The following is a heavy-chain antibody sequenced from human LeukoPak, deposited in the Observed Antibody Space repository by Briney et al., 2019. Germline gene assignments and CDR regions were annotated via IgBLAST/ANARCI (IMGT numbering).Heavy chain of an antibody. V-gene: IGHV1-69*04. D-gene: IGHD2-2*01. CDR2: IIPMVGIA. CDR3: ARYCSFTSCSFDS. CDR1: GGTFSSYA. Sequence: SVKVSCKASGGTFSSYAISWVRQAPGQGLEWMGRIIPMVGIANYAQKFQGRVTITADKSTSTAYMELNSLRSEDTAVYYCARYCSFTSCSFDSWGQGTLVTVSS. J-gene: IGHJ4*02.